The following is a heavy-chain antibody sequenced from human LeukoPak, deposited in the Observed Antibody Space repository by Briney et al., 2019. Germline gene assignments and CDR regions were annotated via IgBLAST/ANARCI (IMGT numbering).Heavy chain of an antibody. CDR2: SSGTGGST. Sequence: GGSLRLSCAASGFTFSNYAMNWVRQAPEKGLEWVSESSGTGGSTYYADSVKGRFTISRDNSRNTLYLQMHSLRVEDTAIYYCASYYSGSYSFDYWGQGTLVTVSS. D-gene: IGHD1-26*01. V-gene: IGHV3-23*01. CDR1: GFTFSNYA. J-gene: IGHJ4*02. CDR3: ASYYSGSYSFDY.